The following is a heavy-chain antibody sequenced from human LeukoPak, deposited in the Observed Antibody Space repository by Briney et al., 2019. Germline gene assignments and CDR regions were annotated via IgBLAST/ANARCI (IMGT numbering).Heavy chain of an antibody. J-gene: IGHJ4*02. V-gene: IGHV2-70*11. CDR1: GFSRSTSGMC. CDR2: IDWDDAK. Sequence: SGPALVKPTKTLTLTCTFSGFSRSTSGMCVTWIRQPPGKALEWLARIDWDDAKYNTTFLKTSLTISKDTSKNQVVLAMTNVDPVDTATYYCARIRPRTSNLYDFWGQGTPVTVSS. D-gene: IGHD1-14*01. CDR3: ARIRPRTSNLYDF.